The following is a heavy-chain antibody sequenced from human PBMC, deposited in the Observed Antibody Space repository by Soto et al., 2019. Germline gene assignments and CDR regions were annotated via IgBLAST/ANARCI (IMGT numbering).Heavy chain of an antibody. CDR1: GFTFSSYS. CDR3: ARDHGLSSYAFDI. D-gene: IGHD2-15*01. J-gene: IGHJ3*02. V-gene: IGHV3-21*01. CDR2: ISSSSSYI. Sequence: EVQLVESGGGLVKPGGSLRLSRAASGFTFSSYSMNWVRQAPGKGLEWVSSISSSSSYIYYADSVKGRFTISRDNAKNSLYLQMNSLRAEDTAVYYCARDHGLSSYAFDIWGQGTMVTVSS.